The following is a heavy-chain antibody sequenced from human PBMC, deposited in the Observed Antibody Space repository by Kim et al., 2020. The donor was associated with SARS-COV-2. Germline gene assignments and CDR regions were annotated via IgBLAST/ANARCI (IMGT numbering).Heavy chain of an antibody. V-gene: IGHV4-39*01. Sequence: LNSRVTISVDTSKNQFSLKLSSVTAADTAVYYCARGQAPYTGSRGYYFDYWGQGTLVTVSS. CDR3: ARGQAPYTGSRGYYFDY. J-gene: IGHJ4*02. D-gene: IGHD1-26*01.